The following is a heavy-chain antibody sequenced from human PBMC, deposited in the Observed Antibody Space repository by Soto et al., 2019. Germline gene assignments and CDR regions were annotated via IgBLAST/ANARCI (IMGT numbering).Heavy chain of an antibody. J-gene: IGHJ6*02. Sequence: GASVKVSCKASGGTFSSYAISWVRQAPGQGLEWMGGIIPIFGTANYAQKFQGRVTITADESTSTAYMELSSLRSEDTAVYYCARVLGLGLATVEYYYYGMDVWGQGTTVTVSS. CDR1: GGTFSSYA. V-gene: IGHV1-69*13. CDR3: ARVLGLGLATVEYYYYGMDV. D-gene: IGHD3-16*01. CDR2: IIPIFGTA.